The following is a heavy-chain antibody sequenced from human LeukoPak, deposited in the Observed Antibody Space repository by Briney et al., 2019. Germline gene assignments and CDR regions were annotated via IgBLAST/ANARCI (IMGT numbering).Heavy chain of an antibody. D-gene: IGHD6-13*01. CDR3: ASWYSSSPVGNYYYYYYYMDV. CDR1: GGSISSSSYY. CDR2: IYYSGST. J-gene: IGHJ6*03. V-gene: IGHV4-39*07. Sequence: SETLSLTCTVSGGSISSSSYYWGWIRQPPGKGLEWIGSIYYSGSTYYNPSLKSRVTISVDKSKNQFSLKLSSVTAADTAVYYCASWYSSSPVGNYYYYYYYMDVWGKGTTVTVSS.